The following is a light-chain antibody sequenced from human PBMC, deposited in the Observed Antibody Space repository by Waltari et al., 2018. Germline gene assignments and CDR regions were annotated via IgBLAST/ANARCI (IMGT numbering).Light chain of an antibody. CDR1: NSNIGSSP. CDR3: ASWDYRLNGIL. V-gene: IGLV1-44*01. J-gene: IGLJ2*01. Sequence: QSVMTQPPSASGTPGQRGTSSWSGSNSNIGSSPGNWYQQLPGAAPKVLIYSAHARPSGVPDRFSVSKSGTSASLAITGLHSEDEADYSCASWDYRLNGILFGGGTRLTVL. CDR2: SAH.